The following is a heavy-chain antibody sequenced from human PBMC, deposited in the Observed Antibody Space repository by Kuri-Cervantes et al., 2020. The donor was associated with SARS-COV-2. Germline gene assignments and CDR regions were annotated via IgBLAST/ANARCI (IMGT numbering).Heavy chain of an antibody. CDR1: GLTFSNAW. CDR3: TTAAAHGYFDY. Sequence: GGSLRLSCAASGLTFSNAWMTWVRQAPGKGLEWVGRIKSKTDGGTTDYAAPVKGRFTISRDDSKNTLYLQMNSLRTEDTAVYYCTTAAAHGYFDYWGQGTLVTVSS. J-gene: IGHJ4*02. D-gene: IGHD6-13*01. CDR2: IKSKTDGGTT. V-gene: IGHV3-15*01.